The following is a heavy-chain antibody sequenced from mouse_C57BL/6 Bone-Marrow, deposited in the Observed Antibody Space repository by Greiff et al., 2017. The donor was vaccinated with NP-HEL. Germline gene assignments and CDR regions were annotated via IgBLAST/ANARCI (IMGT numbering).Heavy chain of an antibody. CDR1: GFTFSDYY. CDR2: ISSGGDYI. D-gene: IGHD1-1*01. J-gene: IGHJ1*03. V-gene: IGHV5-9-1*02. Sequence: EVMLVESGGGLVQPGGSLKLSCAASGFTFSDYYMYWVRQTPEKRLEWVAYISSGGDYIYYADTVKGRFTISRDNARNTLYLQMSSLKSEDTAMYYFTRDRRLRSDWYFDVWGTGTTVTVSS. CDR3: TRDRRLRSDWYFDV.